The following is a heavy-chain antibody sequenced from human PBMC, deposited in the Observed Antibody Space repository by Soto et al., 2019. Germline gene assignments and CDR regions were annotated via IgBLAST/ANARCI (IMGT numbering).Heavy chain of an antibody. V-gene: IGHV1-2*04. J-gene: IGHJ6*02. Sequence: ASVKVSCKASGYTFTGYYMHWVRQAPGQGLEWMGWINPNSGGTHYAQKFQGWVTMTRDTSISTAYMELSRLRSDDTAVDYCAIGYGSGSPDLTNYFYPGLDVWGQGTTVTVSS. CDR3: AIGYGSGSPDLTNYFYPGLDV. CDR1: GYTFTGYY. D-gene: IGHD3-10*01. CDR2: INPNSGGT.